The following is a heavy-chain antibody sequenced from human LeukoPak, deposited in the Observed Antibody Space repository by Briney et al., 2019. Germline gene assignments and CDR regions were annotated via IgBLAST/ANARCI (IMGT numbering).Heavy chain of an antibody. CDR2: IYPGDSDT. V-gene: IGHV5-51*01. CDR3: ARGLSTTINWFDP. Sequence: GESLKISCKGSGYSFTSYWIGWVRQMPGKGVEWMGIIYPGDSDTRYSPSFQGQVTISADKSISTAYLQWSSLKASDTAMYYCARGLSTTINWFDPWGQGTLVTVSS. D-gene: IGHD2-2*01. J-gene: IGHJ5*02. CDR1: GYSFTSYW.